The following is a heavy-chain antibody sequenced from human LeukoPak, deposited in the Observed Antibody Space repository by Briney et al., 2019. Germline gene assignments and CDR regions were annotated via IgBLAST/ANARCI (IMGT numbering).Heavy chain of an antibody. D-gene: IGHD2-21*02. CDR1: GYTFTDYY. CDR2: INPNSGGT. V-gene: IGHV1-2*02. J-gene: IGHJ4*02. CDR3: ARLVVTSNSDYFDY. Sequence: ASVKVSCKASGYTFTDYYMHWVRQAPGQGLEWMGWINPNSGGTGYAQKFQGRVTVTRDTSITTAYMELSRLRSDDTAVYYCARLVVTSNSDYFDYWGQGTLVTVS.